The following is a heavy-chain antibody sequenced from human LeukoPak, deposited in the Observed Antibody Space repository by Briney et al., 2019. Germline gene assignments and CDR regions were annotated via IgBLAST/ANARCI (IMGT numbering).Heavy chain of an antibody. J-gene: IGHJ5*02. CDR1: GGTFSSYA. CDR2: IIPILGIA. D-gene: IGHD2-15*01. CDR3: ALYCSGGSCHDRFDP. V-gene: IGHV1-69*04. Sequence: GSSVKVSCKASGGTFSSYAISWVRQAPGQGLEWMGRIIPILGIANYAQKFQGRVTITADKSTSTAYMELSSLRSEDTAVYYCALYCSGGSCHDRFDPWGQGTLVTVSS.